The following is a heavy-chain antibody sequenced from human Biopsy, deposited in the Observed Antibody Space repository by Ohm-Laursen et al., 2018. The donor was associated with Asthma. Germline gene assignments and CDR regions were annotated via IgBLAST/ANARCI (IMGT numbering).Heavy chain of an antibody. CDR1: GYTITSYG. J-gene: IGHJ6*02. CDR2: IGAYNANT. Sequence: SVSASRTPSGYTITSYGISWGRQAPGPWLESLGWIGAYNANTNYAQKLQGRVTMTTDTSTSTAYMELRSLRSDDTAVYYCAREAYDILTGYYGGGGMDVWGQGTTVTVSS. D-gene: IGHD3-9*01. CDR3: AREAYDILTGYYGGGGMDV. V-gene: IGHV1-18*04.